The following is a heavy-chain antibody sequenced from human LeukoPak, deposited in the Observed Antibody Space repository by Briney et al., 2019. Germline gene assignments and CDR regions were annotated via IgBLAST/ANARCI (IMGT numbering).Heavy chain of an antibody. V-gene: IGHV3-30-3*01. D-gene: IGHD2-2*01. CDR1: GFTFSSYA. J-gene: IGHJ3*02. CDR3: ARARYCISTSCRDAFDI. Sequence: GGSLRLSCAASGFTFSSYAMHWVRQAPGKGLEWVALISYDGSNKYYADSVKGRFTVSRDNSKSTLYLQMNSLKTDDMAVYYCARARYCISTSCRDAFDIWGQGTMVTVSS. CDR2: ISYDGSNK.